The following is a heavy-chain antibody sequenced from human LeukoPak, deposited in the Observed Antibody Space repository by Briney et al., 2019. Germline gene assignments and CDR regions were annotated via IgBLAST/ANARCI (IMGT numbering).Heavy chain of an antibody. CDR3: ARDIPLAVAGTSFCDY. CDR2: ISSSSSYI. CDR1: GFTFSSYS. V-gene: IGHV3-21*01. D-gene: IGHD6-19*01. J-gene: IGHJ4*02. Sequence: KTGGSLRLSCAASGFTFSSYSMNWVRQAPGKGLEWVSSISSSSSYIYYADSVKGRFTISRDNAKNSLYLQMNSLRAEDTAVYYCARDIPLAVAGTSFCDYWGQGTLVTVSS.